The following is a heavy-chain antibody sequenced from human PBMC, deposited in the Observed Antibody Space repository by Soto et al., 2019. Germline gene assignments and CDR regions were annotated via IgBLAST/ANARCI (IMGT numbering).Heavy chain of an antibody. CDR3: AGSTQYHGYCSGGSCYSVKVVVADGMDV. D-gene: IGHD2-15*01. CDR1: GYTFTGYY. J-gene: IGHJ6*02. CDR2: INPNSGGT. Sequence: GVSVKVSCKASGYTFTGYYMHWVRQAPGQGLEWMGWINPNSGGTNYAQKFQGWVTMTRDTSISTAYMELSRLRSDDTAVYYCAGSTQYHGYCSGGSCYSVKVVVADGMDVWGQGTTVTVSS. V-gene: IGHV1-2*04.